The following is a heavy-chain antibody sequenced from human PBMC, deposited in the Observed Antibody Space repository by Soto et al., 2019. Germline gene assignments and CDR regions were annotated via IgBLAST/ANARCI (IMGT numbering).Heavy chain of an antibody. J-gene: IGHJ3*02. CDR2: VYYSGST. CDR3: ARGYYDSSGQSNTFDI. V-gene: IGHV4-59*01. D-gene: IGHD3-22*01. CDR1: GASISSSY. Sequence: LSLTCTVSGASISSSYWSWIRQSPGKGLEWIGYVYYSGSTNYNPSLKSRVTISVDTSKNQFSLKLSSVTAADTAVYYCARGYYDSSGQSNTFDIWGQGTMVTVSS.